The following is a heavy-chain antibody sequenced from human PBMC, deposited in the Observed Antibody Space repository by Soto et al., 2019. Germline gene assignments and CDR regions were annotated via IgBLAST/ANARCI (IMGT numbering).Heavy chain of an antibody. CDR2: ISSSGSTI. CDR3: ARDEAVMVRGANPSSYYYGMDV. Sequence: PGGSLRLSCAASGFTFSSYEMNWVRQAPGKGLEWVSYISSSGSTIYYADSVKGRVTISRDNAKNTLYLQLNSLRAEDTAVYYCARDEAVMVRGANPSSYYYGMDVWGQGTTVTVSS. V-gene: IGHV3-48*03. CDR1: GFTFSSYE. J-gene: IGHJ6*02. D-gene: IGHD3-10*01.